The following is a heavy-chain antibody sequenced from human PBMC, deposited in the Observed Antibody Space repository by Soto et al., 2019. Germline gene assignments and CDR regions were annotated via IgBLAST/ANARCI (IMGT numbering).Heavy chain of an antibody. J-gene: IGHJ4*02. Sequence: QVQLVQSGAEVKKPGASVKVSCKASGYTFTSYDINWVRQATGQGLEWMGWMNPNRGTTGYAQQFQGRVTIARNTXXSTDYMELSSLRSEDMAVYYCARGGGDHGDNEGDYWGQGTLVTASS. D-gene: IGHD4-17*01. CDR2: MNPNRGTT. CDR3: ARGGGDHGDNEGDY. V-gene: IGHV1-8*01. CDR1: GYTFTSYD.